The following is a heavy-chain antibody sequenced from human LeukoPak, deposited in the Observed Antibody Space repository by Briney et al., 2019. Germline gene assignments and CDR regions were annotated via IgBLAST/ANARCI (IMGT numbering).Heavy chain of an antibody. D-gene: IGHD2-15*01. CDR1: GFTFSSFS. Sequence: PGGSLRLSCAASGFTFSSFSMNWVRQAPGKGLEWVSSISSSSYIYYADSVKGRFTISRDNAKDSLYLQMNSLRAEDTAVYYCARDPAYCSGTNCYFDSWGQGILVTVSS. V-gene: IGHV3-21*01. J-gene: IGHJ4*02. CDR2: ISSSSYI. CDR3: ARDPAYCSGTNCYFDS.